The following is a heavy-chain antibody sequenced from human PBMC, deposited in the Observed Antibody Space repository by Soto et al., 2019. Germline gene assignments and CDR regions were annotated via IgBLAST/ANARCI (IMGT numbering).Heavy chain of an antibody. V-gene: IGHV3-21*01. CDR1: GFTFSSYS. D-gene: IGHD2-15*01. CDR2: ISSSSSYI. CDR3: ARGLPQSAATWARYNWLDP. Sequence: GGSLRLSCAASGFTFSSYSMNWVRQAPGKGLEWVSSISSSSSYIYYADSVKGRFTISRDNAKNSLYLQMNSLRAEDTAVYYCARGLPQSAATWARYNWLDPWGQGTLVTVSS. J-gene: IGHJ5*02.